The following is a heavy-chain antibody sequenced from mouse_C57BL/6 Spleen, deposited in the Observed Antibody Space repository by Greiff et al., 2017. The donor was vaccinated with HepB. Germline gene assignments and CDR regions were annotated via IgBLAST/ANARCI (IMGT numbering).Heavy chain of an antibody. CDR1: GYAFSSSW. D-gene: IGHD1-1*01. J-gene: IGHJ4*01. V-gene: IGHV1-82*01. Sequence: VQLQQSGPELVKPGASVKISCKASGYAFSSSWMNWVKQRPGKGLEWIGRIYPGDGDTNYNGKFKGKATLTADKSSSTAYRQLSSLTSEDSAVYFCARSYYYGRSYGAMDYWGQGTSVTVSS. CDR2: IYPGDGDT. CDR3: ARSYYYGRSYGAMDY.